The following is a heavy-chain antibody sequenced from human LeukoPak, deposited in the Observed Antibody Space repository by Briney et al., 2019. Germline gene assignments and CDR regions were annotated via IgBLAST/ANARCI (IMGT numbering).Heavy chain of an antibody. D-gene: IGHD6-19*01. CDR1: GFTFSSYW. V-gene: IGHV3-7*01. Sequence: PGGSLRLSCAASGFTFSSYWMSWVRQAPGKGLERVANIKQDGSEKYYVDSVKGRFTISRDNAKNSLYLQMNSLRAEDTAVYYCARLGIAVAAADFDYWGQGTLVTVSS. CDR3: ARLGIAVAAADFDY. J-gene: IGHJ4*02. CDR2: IKQDGSEK.